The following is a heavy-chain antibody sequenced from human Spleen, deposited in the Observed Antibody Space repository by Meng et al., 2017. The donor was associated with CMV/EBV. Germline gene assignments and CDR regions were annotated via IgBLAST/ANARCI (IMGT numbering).Heavy chain of an antibody. Sequence: GGSLRLSCAASGFTFSSYAMHWVRQAPGKGLEWVAVISYDGSDKYYADSVKGRFTISRDNSKNTLYLQMNSLRAEDTAVYYCARPILEWLRDGAFDFWGQGTMVTVSS. D-gene: IGHD3-3*01. CDR1: GFTFSSYA. J-gene: IGHJ3*01. CDR3: ARPILEWLRDGAFDF. V-gene: IGHV3-30-3*01. CDR2: ISYDGSDK.